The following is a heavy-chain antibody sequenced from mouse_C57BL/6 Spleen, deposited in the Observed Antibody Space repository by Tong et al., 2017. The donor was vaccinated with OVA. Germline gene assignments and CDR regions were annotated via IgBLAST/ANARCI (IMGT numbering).Heavy chain of an antibody. J-gene: IGHJ2*01. Sequence: EVQLQESGGDLVKPGVSLKLSCAASGFTFSSYGMSWVRQTPDKRLEWVATISSGGSYTYYPDSVKGRFTISRDNAKNTLYLQMSSLKSEDTAMYYCARQGLYYFDYWGQGTTLTVSS. CDR1: GFTFSSYG. V-gene: IGHV5-6*01. D-gene: IGHD3-3*01. CDR2: ISSGGSYT. CDR3: ARQGLYYFDY.